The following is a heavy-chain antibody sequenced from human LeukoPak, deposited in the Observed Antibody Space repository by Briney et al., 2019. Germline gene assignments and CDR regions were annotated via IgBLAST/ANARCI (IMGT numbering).Heavy chain of an antibody. J-gene: IGHJ4*02. Sequence: GESLEISCKGSGYSFTSYWIGWVRQMPGKGLEWMGIIYPGDSDTRYSPSFQGQVTISADKSISTAYLQWSSLKASDTAMYYCAIGESSKYCSSTSCYVVYWGQGTLVTVSS. CDR2: IYPGDSDT. V-gene: IGHV5-51*01. CDR1: GYSFTSYW. D-gene: IGHD2-2*01. CDR3: AIGESSKYCSSTSCYVVY.